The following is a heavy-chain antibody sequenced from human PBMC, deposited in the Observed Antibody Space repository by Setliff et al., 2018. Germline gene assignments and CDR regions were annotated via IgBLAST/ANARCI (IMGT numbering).Heavy chain of an antibody. J-gene: IGHJ4*02. CDR3: ARVGVPSGYWYYLDY. CDR1: AKTFTAYY. Sequence: GASVKVSCKASAKTFTAYYVHWVRQAPGQGLEWVGWINPNSGGTVYAQKLQGRVTLTRDTSITTVHMELRRLTSDDTAIYYCARVGVPSGYWYYLDYWGQGTRVTVSS. V-gene: IGHV1-2*02. D-gene: IGHD3-22*01. CDR2: INPNSGGT.